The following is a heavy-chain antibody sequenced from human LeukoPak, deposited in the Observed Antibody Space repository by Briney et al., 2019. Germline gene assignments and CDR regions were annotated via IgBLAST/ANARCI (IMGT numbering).Heavy chain of an antibody. CDR3: ARSGSYGWFDP. CDR2: MHYSGGT. Sequence: SETLSLTCTVSGGFISSSSYYWGWIRQPPGKGLEWIGNMHYSGGTYYNPSLKSRVAMSVDTSKNQFSLKLSSVTAADMAVYYCARSGSYGWFDPWGQGTLVTVSS. J-gene: IGHJ5*02. CDR1: GGFISSSSYY. V-gene: IGHV4-39*07. D-gene: IGHD1-26*01.